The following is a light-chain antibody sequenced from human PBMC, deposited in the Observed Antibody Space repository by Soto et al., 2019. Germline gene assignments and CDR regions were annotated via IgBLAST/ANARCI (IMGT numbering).Light chain of an antibody. CDR3: AAWDDRLNGGV. V-gene: IGLV1-44*01. J-gene: IGLJ3*02. CDR1: SSNIGDNP. Sequence: QSVLTQPPSASGTPGQRVSISCSGSSSNIGDNPVNWYQHVPGTAPKLLIYNDNRRPSGVPDRFSGSKSGTSASLAISGLQSEDEADYYCAAWDDRLNGGVFGGGTKVTVL. CDR2: NDN.